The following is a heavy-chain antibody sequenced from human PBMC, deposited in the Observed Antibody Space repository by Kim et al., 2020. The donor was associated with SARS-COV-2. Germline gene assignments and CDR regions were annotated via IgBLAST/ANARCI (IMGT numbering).Heavy chain of an antibody. Sequence: SLNSRVTRSVDTSKNQFSLKLSSVTAADTAVYYCARAPPNWNYALRAFDIWGQGTMVTVSS. D-gene: IGHD1-7*01. CDR3: ARAPPNWNYALRAFDI. J-gene: IGHJ3*02. V-gene: IGHV4-34*01.